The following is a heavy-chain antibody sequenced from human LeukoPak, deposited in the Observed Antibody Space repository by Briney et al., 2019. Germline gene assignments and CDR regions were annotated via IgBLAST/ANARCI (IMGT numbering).Heavy chain of an antibody. D-gene: IGHD3-10*01. CDR2: ISGTGYRI. Sequence: GGSLGLSCAASGFTFNSDDMNWVRQAPGKGLEWVSYISGTGYRIYYAGSVKGRFTISRDNAKKSLYLQMNSLRAEDTAVYYCARKGSSYAPSQPFFFDYWGQGSLVTVSS. V-gene: IGHV3-48*03. CDR3: ARKGSSYAPSQPFFFDY. CDR1: GFTFNSDD. J-gene: IGHJ4*02.